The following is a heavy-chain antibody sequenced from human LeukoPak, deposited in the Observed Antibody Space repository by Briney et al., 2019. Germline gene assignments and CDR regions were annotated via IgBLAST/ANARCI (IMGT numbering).Heavy chain of an antibody. V-gene: IGHV4-59*01. CDR3: ARAPGYSSSSGGLDP. J-gene: IGHJ5*02. CDR1: AGSISSYY. D-gene: IGHD6-6*01. Sequence: SETLSLTCTVSAGSISSYYWSWIRQPPGKGLEWIGYIYYSGSTSYNPSLKSRVTISVDTSKNQFSLKLSSVTAADTAVYYCARAPGYSSSSGGLDPWGQGTLVTVSS. CDR2: IYYSGST.